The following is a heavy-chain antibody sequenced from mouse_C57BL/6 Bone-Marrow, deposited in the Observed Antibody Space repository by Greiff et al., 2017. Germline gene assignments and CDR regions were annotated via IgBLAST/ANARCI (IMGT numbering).Heavy chain of an antibody. J-gene: IGHJ3*01. CDR1: GYTFTDYE. D-gene: IGHD2-2*01. CDR3: TRLLWLRRKGLAY. V-gene: IGHV1-15*01. Sequence: QVQLQQSGAELVRPGASVTLSCKASGYTFTDYEMHWVKQTPVHGLEWIGAIDPETGGTAYNQKFKGKAILTADKSSSTAYMELRSLASEDSAVYYCTRLLWLRRKGLAYWGQGTLVTVSA. CDR2: IDPETGGT.